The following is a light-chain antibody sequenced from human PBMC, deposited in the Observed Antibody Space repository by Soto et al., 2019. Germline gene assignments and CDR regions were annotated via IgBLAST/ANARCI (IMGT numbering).Light chain of an antibody. CDR3: AAWDDSLTGHWV. CDR1: SSNIGGNY. Sequence: VLTQPPSASGTPGQRVTISCFGSSSNIGGNYVYWYQQFPRTAPKLLIYKNNQRPSGVPDRFSGSKSATSASLAISGLRSEDEADYYCAAWDDSLTGHWVFGGGTQLTVL. CDR2: KNN. J-gene: IGLJ3*02. V-gene: IGLV1-47*01.